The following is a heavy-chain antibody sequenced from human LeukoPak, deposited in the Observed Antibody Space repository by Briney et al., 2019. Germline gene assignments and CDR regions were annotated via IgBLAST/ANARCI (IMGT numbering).Heavy chain of an antibody. CDR2: INPSGGST. D-gene: IGHD1-7*01. J-gene: IGHJ6*02. CDR1: GYTFTSYY. CDR3: ARDRITGTTRHSSYYGMDV. V-gene: IGHV1-46*01. Sequence: ASVKVSCKASGYTFTSYYMHWVRQAPGQGLEWMGIINPSGGSTSYAQKFQGRVTMTRDTSTSTVYMELSSLRSEDTAVYYCARDRITGTTRHSSYYGMDVWGQGTTVAVSS.